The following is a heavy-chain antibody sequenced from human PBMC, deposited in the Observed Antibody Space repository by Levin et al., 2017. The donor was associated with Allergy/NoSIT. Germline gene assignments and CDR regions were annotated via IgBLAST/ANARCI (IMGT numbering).Heavy chain of an antibody. J-gene: IGHJ4*02. V-gene: IGHV3-23*01. CDR2: ISGSGDST. CDR1: GFTFSSYA. CDR3: AKGYCNSATCLYYFDS. Sequence: GGSLRLSCAASGFTFSSYAMIWVRQAPGRGLEWVSAISGSGDSTHYVESLKGRFTISRDNSKNTLYLQVNSLRAEDTALYFCAKGYCNSATCLYYFDSWGQGTLVTVSS. D-gene: IGHD2-2*01.